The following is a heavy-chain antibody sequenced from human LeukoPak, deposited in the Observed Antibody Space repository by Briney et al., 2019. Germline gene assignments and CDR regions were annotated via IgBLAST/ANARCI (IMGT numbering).Heavy chain of an antibody. CDR2: MNPNSGNT. D-gene: IGHD2-21*02. Sequence: ASVKVSCKASGYTFTSYDINWVRQATGQGLEWMGWMNPNSGNTGYAQKFQGRVTITRNTSINTAYMELSSLRSEDTAVYYCARVVGCGGDCYSGVSDYWGQGTLVTVSS. CDR3: ARVVGCGGDCYSGVSDY. V-gene: IGHV1-8*03. J-gene: IGHJ4*02. CDR1: GYTFTSYD.